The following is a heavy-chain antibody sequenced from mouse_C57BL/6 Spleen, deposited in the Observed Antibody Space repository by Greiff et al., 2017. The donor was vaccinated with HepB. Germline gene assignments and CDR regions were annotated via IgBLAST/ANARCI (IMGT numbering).Heavy chain of an antibody. V-gene: IGHV1-81*01. Sequence: VQLQQSGAELARPGASVKLSCKASGYTFTSYGISWVKQRTGQGLEWIGEIYPRSGNTYYNEKFKGKATLTADKSSSTAYMELRSLTSEDSAVYWCGRGGRAGYGGAWFAYWGQGTLVTVSA. CDR2: IYPRSGNT. J-gene: IGHJ3*01. D-gene: IGHD3-2*02. CDR1: GYTFTSYG. CDR3: GRGGRAGYGGAWFAY.